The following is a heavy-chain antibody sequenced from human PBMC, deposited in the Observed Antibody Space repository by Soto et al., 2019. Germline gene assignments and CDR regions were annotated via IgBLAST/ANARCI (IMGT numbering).Heavy chain of an antibody. CDR1: GFTFSSYG. J-gene: IGHJ4*02. D-gene: IGHD3-22*01. Sequence: XGSLRLSCAASGFTFSSYGMHWVRQAPGKGLEWVAVISYDGSNKYYADSVKGRFTISRDNSKNTLYMQMNSLRAEDTAVYYCAKQGSGYSPDFDYWGQGTLVTVSS. V-gene: IGHV3-30*18. CDR2: ISYDGSNK. CDR3: AKQGSGYSPDFDY.